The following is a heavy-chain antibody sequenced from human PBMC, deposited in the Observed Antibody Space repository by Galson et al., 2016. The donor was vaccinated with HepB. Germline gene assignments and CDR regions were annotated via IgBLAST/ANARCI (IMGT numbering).Heavy chain of an antibody. CDR3: ARSNYFASDT. D-gene: IGHD1-7*01. V-gene: IGHV4-59*01. Sequence: QVQLQESGPGLVKPSVTLSLTCTVSGVSITDYYWNWIRQPPGKGLEWVGYILHSGSTNHNPSLKSRVTMSLETSEHRLSVKVSSVTAADTAVYYCARSNYFASDTWGHGTMVTVSS. J-gene: IGHJ3*02. CDR1: GVSITDYY. CDR2: ILHSGST.